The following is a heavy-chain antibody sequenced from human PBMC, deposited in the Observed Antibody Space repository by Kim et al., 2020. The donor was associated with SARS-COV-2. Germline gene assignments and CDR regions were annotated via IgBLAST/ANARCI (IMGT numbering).Heavy chain of an antibody. J-gene: IGHJ5*02. CDR3: APTGWSGVDWFDP. Sequence: YADSVKGRFTISRDNAKNSLYLQMNSLRDEDTAVYYCAPTGWSGVDWFDPWGQGTLVTVSS. V-gene: IGHV3-48*02. D-gene: IGHD6-19*01.